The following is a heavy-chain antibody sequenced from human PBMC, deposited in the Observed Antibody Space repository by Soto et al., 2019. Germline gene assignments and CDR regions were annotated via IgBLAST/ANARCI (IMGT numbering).Heavy chain of an antibody. V-gene: IGHV4-39*01. Sequence: PSETLSLTCTVSGGSISSSSYYWGWIRQPPGKGLEWIGSIYYSGSTYYNPSLKSRVTISVDTSKNQFSLKLSSVTAADTAVYYCARTPQDSTYYDFWSPHYYYGMDVWGQGTTVTVSS. J-gene: IGHJ6*02. CDR3: ARTPQDSTYYDFWSPHYYYGMDV. D-gene: IGHD3-3*01. CDR2: IYYSGST. CDR1: GGSISSSSYY.